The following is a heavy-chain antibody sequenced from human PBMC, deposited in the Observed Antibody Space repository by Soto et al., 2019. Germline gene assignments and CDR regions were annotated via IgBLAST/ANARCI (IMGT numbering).Heavy chain of an antibody. Sequence: ASVKVSCKASGYTFTNYGTSWVRQAPGQGLEYMGWISGHNGDTHYAQKVQGRVTMTTDTSTNTAYMELRSLRPDDTAVYYCVRGSSLGYLHYWGQGSLVIGSS. V-gene: IGHV1-18*01. CDR3: VRGSSLGYLHY. CDR2: ISGHNGDT. J-gene: IGHJ1*01. D-gene: IGHD6-6*01. CDR1: GYTFTNYG.